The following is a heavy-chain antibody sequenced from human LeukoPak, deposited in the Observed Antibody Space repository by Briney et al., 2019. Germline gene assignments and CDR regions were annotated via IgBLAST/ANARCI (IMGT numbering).Heavy chain of an antibody. CDR1: GFSFSAYS. J-gene: IGHJ4*02. CDR3: VRDLGGRSGH. CDR2: ISSSTSII. D-gene: IGHD3-16*01. V-gene: IGHV3-48*01. Sequence: GGSLRLSCAASGFSFSAYSMNWVRQAPGKGLEWVSYISSSTSIIYYADSVKGRFTISRDKAKNSLYLQMNSLTAEDTAVYYCVRDLGGRSGHWGQGTLVTVSS.